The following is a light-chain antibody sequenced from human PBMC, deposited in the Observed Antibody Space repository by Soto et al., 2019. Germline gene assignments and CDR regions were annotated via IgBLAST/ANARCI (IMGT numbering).Light chain of an antibody. CDR2: GAS. V-gene: IGKV3-15*01. CDR3: QQYDTSPPMYT. J-gene: IGKJ2*01. CDR1: QSVSSN. Sequence: EIVMTPSPATLSVSPGERASLSCRASQSVSSNLAWYQQKPGQAPRLLIYGASTRATGIPARFSGSGSGTDFTLTISRLEPDDVAVYYCQQYDTSPPMYTFGQGTKVDIK.